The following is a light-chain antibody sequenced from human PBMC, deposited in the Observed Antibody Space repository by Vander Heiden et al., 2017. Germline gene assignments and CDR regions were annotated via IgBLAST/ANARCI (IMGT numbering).Light chain of an antibody. CDR1: SCSIARNY. Sequence: FLLTPPHSVSGSPHTAVTISCTRSSCSIARNYVQWYQQRPGSSPTTVIVDDNQRPSGVPARFSGSIDSSSTSASPTTSGLKTEDEAYYYCQYYDSSNPVVFGGGTKLTVL. CDR2: DDN. V-gene: IGLV6-57*01. CDR3: QYYDSSNPVV. J-gene: IGLJ2*01.